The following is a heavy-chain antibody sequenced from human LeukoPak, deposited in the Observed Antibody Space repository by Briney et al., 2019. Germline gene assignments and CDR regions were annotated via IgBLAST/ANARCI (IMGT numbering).Heavy chain of an antibody. CDR2: VDPDDGQR. J-gene: IGHJ5*02. V-gene: IGHV1-24*01. Sequence: ASVKVSCKISGYTLNDISMHWVRQPPGKGLEWMGGVDPDDGQRGYAQNFQGRVTMTEDTSTNTAYMEMSRLRSEDTAVYYCAAVSGNYTLLDAWGQGALVAVST. CDR3: AAVSGNYTLLDA. D-gene: IGHD1-26*01. CDR1: GYTLNDIS.